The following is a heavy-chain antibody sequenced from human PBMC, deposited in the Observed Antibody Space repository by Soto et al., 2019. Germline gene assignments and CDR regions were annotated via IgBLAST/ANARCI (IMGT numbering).Heavy chain of an antibody. J-gene: IGHJ3*02. D-gene: IGHD6-6*01. CDR3: ARFRAPRRQLISMSFHI. Sequence: GESLKISCKGFGYSFTNYWIVWVRQTPGRGLEWMGMIYPGDLDVRYTPSFRGRVTISVDKSITTAFVQWGGLKASDTAIYYCARFRAPRRQLISMSFHIWGLGTLVTVSS. CDR1: GYSFTNYW. CDR2: IYPGDLDV. V-gene: IGHV5-51*01.